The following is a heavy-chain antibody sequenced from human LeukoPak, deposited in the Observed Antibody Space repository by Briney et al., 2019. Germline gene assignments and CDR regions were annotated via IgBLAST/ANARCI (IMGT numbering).Heavy chain of an antibody. D-gene: IGHD3-16*02. V-gene: IGHV1-58*02. Sequence: SVKVSCKASGFTFTSSAMQWVRQARGQRLEWIGRIVVGSGNTNYAQKFQERVTITRDMSTSTAYMELSSLRSEDTAVYYCAAGVYDYVWGSYRPIRFDPWGQGTLVTVSS. J-gene: IGHJ5*02. CDR3: AAGVYDYVWGSYRPIRFDP. CDR1: GFTFTSSA. CDR2: IVVGSGNT.